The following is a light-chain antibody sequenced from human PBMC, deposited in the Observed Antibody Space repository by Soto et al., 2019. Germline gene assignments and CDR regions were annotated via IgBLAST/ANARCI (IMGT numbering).Light chain of an antibody. V-gene: IGKV1-33*01. CDR2: DAS. CDR1: QDISNY. CDR3: QQYDDSFT. J-gene: IGKJ3*01. Sequence: DLQMTQSPSSLSASVGDRVTITCQASQDISNYLNWYQQKPGKAPKLLIYDASNLETGVPSRFSGRGSGTDFTFTISSLQPEDIATYYCQQYDDSFTFGPGTKVDIK.